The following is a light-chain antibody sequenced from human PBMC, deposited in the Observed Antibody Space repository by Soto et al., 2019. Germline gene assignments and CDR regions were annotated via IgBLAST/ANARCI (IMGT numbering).Light chain of an antibody. CDR3: QQSYRFPKT. CDR2: DAS. CDR1: QDISNY. Sequence: DIQMTQSPSSLSASVGDRVTITCQASQDISNYLNWYQQKPGKAPKLLIYDASNLETGVPSRFSGSGSGTDFTFTISSLQPEDIATYYCQQSYRFPKTFGRGTKVEVK. J-gene: IGKJ1*01. V-gene: IGKV1-33*01.